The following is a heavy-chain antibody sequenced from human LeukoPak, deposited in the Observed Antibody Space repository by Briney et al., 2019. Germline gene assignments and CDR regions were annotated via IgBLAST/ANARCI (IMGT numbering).Heavy chain of an antibody. D-gene: IGHD4/OR15-4a*01. CDR2: IIPIFGTA. Sequence: ASVKVSCKASGGTFSSYAISWVRQAPGQGLEWMGGIIPIFGTANYAQKFQGRVTITTDESTSTAYMELSSLRSDDTAVYYCARSMVAGAFDYWGQGTLVTVSS. J-gene: IGHJ4*02. CDR3: ARSMVAGAFDY. CDR1: GGTFSSYA. V-gene: IGHV1-69*05.